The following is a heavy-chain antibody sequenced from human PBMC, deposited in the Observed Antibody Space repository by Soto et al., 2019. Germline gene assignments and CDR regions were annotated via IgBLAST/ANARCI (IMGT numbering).Heavy chain of an antibody. V-gene: IGHV3-30*18. CDR2: ISYDGSNK. CDR1: GFTFSSYG. D-gene: IGHD3-10*01. Sequence: LRLSCAASGFTFSSYGMHWVRQAPGKGLEWVAVISYDGSNKYYADSVKGRFTISRDNSKNTLYLQMNSLRAEDTAVYYCAKRGDSGWFDPWGQGTLVTVSS. CDR3: AKRGDSGWFDP. J-gene: IGHJ5*02.